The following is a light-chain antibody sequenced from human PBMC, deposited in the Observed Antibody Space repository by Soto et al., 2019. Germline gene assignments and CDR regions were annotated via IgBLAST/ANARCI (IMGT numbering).Light chain of an antibody. CDR3: SSYAGNRHFYV. CDR2: EVT. V-gene: IGLV2-8*01. J-gene: IGLJ1*01. Sequence: QSALTQPPSASGSPGQSVAISCTGTSSDVGGYDFVSWYQKHPGKAPRLVIYEVTKRPSGIADRFSGSKSGNTASLTVSGLQAEDEADYYCSSYAGNRHFYVFGTGTKLTVL. CDR1: SSDVGGYDF.